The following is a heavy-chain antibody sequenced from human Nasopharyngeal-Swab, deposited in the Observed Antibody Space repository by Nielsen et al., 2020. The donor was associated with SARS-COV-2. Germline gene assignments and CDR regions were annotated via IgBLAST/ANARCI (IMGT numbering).Heavy chain of an antibody. Sequence: SETLSLTCTVSGGSISSYYWSWIRQPAGKGLEWIGRIYTSGSTNYSPSLKSRVTISVDTSKNQSSLKLNSVTAADTAVYYCARTAGYYYMDVWGKGTTVTVSS. D-gene: IGHD6-13*01. J-gene: IGHJ6*03. CDR3: ARTAGYYYMDV. CDR1: GGSISSYY. V-gene: IGHV4-4*07. CDR2: IYTSGST.